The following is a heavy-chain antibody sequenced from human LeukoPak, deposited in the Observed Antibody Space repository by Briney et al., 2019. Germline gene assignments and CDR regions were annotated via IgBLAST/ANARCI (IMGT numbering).Heavy chain of an antibody. CDR1: GFTFSSYG. Sequence: GGSLRLSCAASGFTFSSYGMHWVRQAPGKGLEWVAFIRYDGSNKYYADSVKGRFTISRDNSKNTLYLQMNSLRAEDTAVYYCAKAVRYCSGGSCYSLDYWGQGTLVTVSS. J-gene: IGHJ4*02. V-gene: IGHV3-30*02. CDR2: IRYDGSNK. CDR3: AKAVRYCSGGSCYSLDY. D-gene: IGHD2-15*01.